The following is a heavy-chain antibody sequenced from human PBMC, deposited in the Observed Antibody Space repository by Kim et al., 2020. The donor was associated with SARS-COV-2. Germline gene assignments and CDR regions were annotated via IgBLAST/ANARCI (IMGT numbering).Heavy chain of an antibody. V-gene: IGHV3-30*01. Sequence: ADSVKGRFTISRDNSKNTLYLQMNSLRAEDTAVYYYARDLNYGYTYAFDIWGQGTMVTVSS. J-gene: IGHJ3*02. D-gene: IGHD5-18*01. CDR3: ARDLNYGYTYAFDI.